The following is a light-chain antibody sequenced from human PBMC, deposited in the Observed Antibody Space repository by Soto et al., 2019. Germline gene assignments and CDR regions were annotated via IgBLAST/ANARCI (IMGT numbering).Light chain of an antibody. V-gene: IGKV1D-16*01. J-gene: IGKJ1*01. CDR1: QGISSW. CDR3: QQYNDYAAT. CDR2: AAS. Sequence: IQVTQSPSSVSAAVADRVTITCQAGQGISSWLAWCQRKPGKDPKLLSYAASSLQSGVPSRFRGSGSRTEFTLAISSVQADDFATYFCQQYNDYAATFGEGTKVDI.